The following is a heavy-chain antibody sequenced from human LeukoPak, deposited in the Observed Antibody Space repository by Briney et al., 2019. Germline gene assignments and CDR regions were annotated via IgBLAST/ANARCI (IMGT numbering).Heavy chain of an antibody. CDR3: ARHSKLVLVTPYYGLDV. J-gene: IGHJ6*02. CDR2: ISYTGTT. CDR1: GGSISSSSYY. V-gene: IGHV4-39*01. D-gene: IGHD3-22*01. Sequence: SETLSLTCTVSGGSISSSSYYWGWIRQPPGKGLEWIASISYTGTTFYNPSLKSRLTISVDTSKNQFSLKVNSVTAADTAVYYCARHSKLVLVTPYYGLDVWGQGTTVTVSS.